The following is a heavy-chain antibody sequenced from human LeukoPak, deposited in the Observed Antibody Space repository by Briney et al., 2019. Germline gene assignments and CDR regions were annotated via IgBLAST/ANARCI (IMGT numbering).Heavy chain of an antibody. CDR2: IYYSGST. CDR3: ATWAVYCSSTSCYDH. V-gene: IGHV4-39*01. CDR1: GGSISSSSYY. D-gene: IGHD2-2*01. Sequence: SETLSLTCTVSGGSISSSSYYWGWIRQPPGKGREWVGSIYYSGSTYYNPSLESRVTISVDTSKNQFSLKLSSVTAADTAVYYCATWAVYCSSTSCYDHWGQGTLVTVSS. J-gene: IGHJ4*02.